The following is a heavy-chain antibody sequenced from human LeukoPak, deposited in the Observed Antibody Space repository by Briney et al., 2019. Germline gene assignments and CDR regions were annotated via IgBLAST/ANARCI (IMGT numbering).Heavy chain of an antibody. V-gene: IGHV4-34*01. CDR3: ARDRLGRWLQFPDAFDI. Sequence: SETLSLTCAVYGGSFSGYYWSWIRQPPGKRPEWIGEIYHSGSTNYNPSLKSRVTISVDKSKNQFSLKLSSVTAAVTAVYYCARDRLGRWLQFPDAFDIWGQGTIVTVSS. J-gene: IGHJ3*02. CDR1: GGSFSGYY. D-gene: IGHD5-24*01. CDR2: IYHSGST.